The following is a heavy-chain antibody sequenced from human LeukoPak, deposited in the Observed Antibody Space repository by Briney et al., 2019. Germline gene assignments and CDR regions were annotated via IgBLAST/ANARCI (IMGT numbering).Heavy chain of an antibody. D-gene: IGHD6-13*01. CDR2: ISWNSGSI. J-gene: IGHJ3*02. Sequence: PGRSLRLSCAASGFTFDDYAMHWVRQAPGKGLEWVSGISWNSGSIGYADSVKGRFTISRDNAKNSLYLQMNSLRAEDTALYYCAREAAAGPDAFDIWGQGTMVTVSS. CDR1: GFTFDDYA. V-gene: IGHV3-9*01. CDR3: AREAAAGPDAFDI.